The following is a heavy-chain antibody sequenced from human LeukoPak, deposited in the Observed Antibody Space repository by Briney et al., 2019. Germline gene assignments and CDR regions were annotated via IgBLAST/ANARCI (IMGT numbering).Heavy chain of an antibody. CDR3: ARGPYYYGSGSYYRKLEPKKNWFDP. J-gene: IGHJ5*02. CDR1: GGSISSGSYY. Sequence: PSETLSLTCTVSGGSISSGSYYWSWIRQPAGKGLEWIGRIYTSGSTNYNPSLKSRVTISVDTSKNQFSLKLSSVTAADTAVYYCARGPYYYGSGSYYRKLEPKKNWFDPWGQGTLVTVSS. V-gene: IGHV4-61*02. CDR2: IYTSGST. D-gene: IGHD3-10*01.